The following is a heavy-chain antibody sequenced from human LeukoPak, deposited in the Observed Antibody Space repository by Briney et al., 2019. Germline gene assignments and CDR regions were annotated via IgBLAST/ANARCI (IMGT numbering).Heavy chain of an antibody. D-gene: IGHD3-16*01. CDR1: GGTFSSYA. Sequence: SVKVSCKASGGTFSSYAISWVRQAPGQGLEWMGRIIPIFDTANSAQKFQGRVTITADESTSTAYMDLSSLRSEDTAVYYCARVGLRKGYSYYGMDVWGQGTTVTVSS. V-gene: IGHV1-69*01. J-gene: IGHJ6*02. CDR2: IIPIFDTA. CDR3: ARVGLRKGYSYYGMDV.